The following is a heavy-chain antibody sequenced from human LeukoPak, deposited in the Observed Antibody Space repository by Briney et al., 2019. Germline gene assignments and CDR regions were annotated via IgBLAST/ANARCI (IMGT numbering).Heavy chain of an antibody. J-gene: IGHJ4*02. CDR2: IYSGGST. V-gene: IGHV3-66*01. Sequence: GGSLRLSCAASGFTLDSNYMTWVRQAPGKGLEWVSVIYSGGSTYYADSVKGRFTISRDNSKNTLNLQMNSLRAEDTAVYYCAKEAVAGTLDHWGQGTLVTVSS. CDR3: AKEAVAGTLDH. D-gene: IGHD6-19*01. CDR1: GFTLDSNY.